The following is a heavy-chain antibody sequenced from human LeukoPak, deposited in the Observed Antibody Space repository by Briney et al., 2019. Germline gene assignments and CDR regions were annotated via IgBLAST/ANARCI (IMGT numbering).Heavy chain of an antibody. V-gene: IGHV4-39*07. Sequence: KPSETLSLTCTVSGGSISSSSYYWGWIRQPPGKGLEWIGSIYYSGSTYYNPSLKSRVTISVDTSKNQFSLKLSSVTAADTAVYYCARAHIQGGDFDYWGQGTLVTVSS. CDR1: GGSISSSSYY. J-gene: IGHJ4*02. CDR3: ARAHIQGGDFDY. CDR2: IYYSGST. D-gene: IGHD3-16*01.